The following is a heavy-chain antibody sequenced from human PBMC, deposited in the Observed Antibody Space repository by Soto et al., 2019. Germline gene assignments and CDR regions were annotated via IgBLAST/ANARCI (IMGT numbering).Heavy chain of an antibody. D-gene: IGHD3-16*01. CDR3: ARGHNLGGSTFDI. CDR1: VGSIFSHY. V-gene: IGHV4-59*11. CDR2: IYYSGST. Sequence: SETLSLTCSVSVGSIFSHYWGWIRQPPGKGLEYIGYIYYSGSTNYNPSLKSRVSISVDMSKNQFSLKLTSVTAADTAVYYCARGHNLGGSTFDIWGQGTLVTVSS. J-gene: IGHJ3*02.